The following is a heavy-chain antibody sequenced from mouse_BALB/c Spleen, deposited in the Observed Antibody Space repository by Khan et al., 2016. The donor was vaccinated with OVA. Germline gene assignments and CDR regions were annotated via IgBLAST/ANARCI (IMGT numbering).Heavy chain of an antibody. Sequence: VQLQQSGAELVKPGASVKLSCSASGFNIKDTYIHWMKQRPEQGLEWIGRIDPPNDDSKYGPKFQAKATLTADTSSNTAYLQLSSLISEDTAVYYCATLYGSPFAFWGQGTLVSVSA. J-gene: IGHJ3*01. CDR1: GFNIKDTY. CDR3: ATLYGSPFAF. CDR2: IDPPNDDS. V-gene: IGHV14-3*02. D-gene: IGHD2-1*01.